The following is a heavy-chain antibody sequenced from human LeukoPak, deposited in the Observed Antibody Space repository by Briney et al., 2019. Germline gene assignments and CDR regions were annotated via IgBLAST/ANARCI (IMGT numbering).Heavy chain of an antibody. J-gene: IGHJ4*02. Sequence: ASVKVSCTASGYTFTSYGISWVRQAPGQGLEWMGWISAYNGNTNYAQKLQGRVTMTTDTSTSTAYMELRSLRSDDTAVYYCARGPYYYDSSGYKQFDYWGQGTLVTVSS. CDR2: ISAYNGNT. V-gene: IGHV1-18*01. CDR3: ARGPYYYDSSGYKQFDY. D-gene: IGHD3-22*01. CDR1: GYTFTSYG.